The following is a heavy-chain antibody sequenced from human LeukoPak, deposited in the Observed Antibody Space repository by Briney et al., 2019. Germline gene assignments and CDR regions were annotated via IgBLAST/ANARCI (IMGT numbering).Heavy chain of an antibody. CDR1: GFTFSSYS. CDR2: ISYDGSNK. CDR3: AKDAAEYYYDSSGYVDY. J-gene: IGHJ4*02. V-gene: IGHV3-30*18. D-gene: IGHD3-22*01. Sequence: GGSLRLSCAASGFTFSSYSMNWVRQAPGKGLEWVAVISYDGSNKYYADSVKGRFTISRDNSKNTLYLQMNSLRAEDTAVYYCAKDAAEYYYDSSGYVDYWGQGTLVTVSS.